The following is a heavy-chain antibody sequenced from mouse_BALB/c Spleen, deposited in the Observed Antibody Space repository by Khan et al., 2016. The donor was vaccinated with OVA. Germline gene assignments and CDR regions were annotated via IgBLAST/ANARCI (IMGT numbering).Heavy chain of an antibody. CDR1: GYSITSDYA. D-gene: IGHD1-1*01. CDR3: ARARYYYYGTMDY. J-gene: IGHJ4*01. V-gene: IGHV3-2*02. CDR2: ISYSGST. Sequence: EVQLLESGPGLVKPSQSLSLTCTVTGYSITSDYAWNWIRQFPGNKLEWMGYISYSGSTSYNPSLKSRISITRDTSKNQFFLQLNSVTTEDTATDNCARARYYYYGTMDYWGQGTSVTVSS.